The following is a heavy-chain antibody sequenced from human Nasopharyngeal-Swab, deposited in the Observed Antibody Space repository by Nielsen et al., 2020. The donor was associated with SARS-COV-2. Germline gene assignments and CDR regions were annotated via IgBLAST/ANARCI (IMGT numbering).Heavy chain of an antibody. V-gene: IGHV4-39*01. CDR3: ARLSNWYFDL. CDR1: GGSISSSSYY. CDR2: IYYSGST. J-gene: IGHJ2*01. Sequence: SETLPLTCTVSGGSISSSSYYWGWIRQPPGKGLEWIGSIYYSGSTYYNPSLKSRVTISVDTSKNQFSLKLSSVTAADTAVYYCARLSNWYFDLWGRGTLVTVSS.